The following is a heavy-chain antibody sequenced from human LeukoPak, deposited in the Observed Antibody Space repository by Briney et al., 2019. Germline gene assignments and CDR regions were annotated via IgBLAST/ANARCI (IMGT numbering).Heavy chain of an antibody. J-gene: IGHJ4*02. CDR3: ARDSGYSYADDY. CDR1: GFTFSSYA. CDR2: ISGSGGST. V-gene: IGHV3-23*01. Sequence: GGSLRLSCAASGFTFSSYAMSWVRQAPGKGLEWVSAISGSGGSTYYADSVKGRFTISRDNSKNTLYLQMSSLRDEDTAVYYCARDSGYSYADDYWGQGTLVTVSS. D-gene: IGHD5-18*01.